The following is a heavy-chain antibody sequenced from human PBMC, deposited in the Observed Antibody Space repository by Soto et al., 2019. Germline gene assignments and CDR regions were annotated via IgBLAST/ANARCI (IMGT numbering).Heavy chain of an antibody. CDR1: GFTVGNNY. Sequence: EVQLVESGGGLVQPGGSLRLSCAASGFTVGNNYMSWVRQAPTKGLEWLSVIFGDGRTYYADSVKGRFTVSRDSSEITLCLQINNLRAEDTAVYYCAGDPFQGFGSWGPGTLGTVSS. V-gene: IGHV3-66*01. J-gene: IGHJ5*01. CDR3: AGDPFQGFGS. CDR2: IFGDGRT.